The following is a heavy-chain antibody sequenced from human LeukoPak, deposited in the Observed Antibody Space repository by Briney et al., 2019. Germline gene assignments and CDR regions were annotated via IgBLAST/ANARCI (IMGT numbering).Heavy chain of an antibody. CDR2: ISGGTT. V-gene: IGHV3-49*03. CDR3: SRGSGWLPVY. CDR1: GFTFGDYL. Sequence: GGSPRLSCTASGFTFGDYLMSWFRQAPGKGLEWIGFISGGTTEYAASVKGRFTISRDDSTSIAYLQMNSLTTEDTAVYYCSRGSGWLPVYWGQGTLVTVSS. J-gene: IGHJ4*02. D-gene: IGHD6-19*01.